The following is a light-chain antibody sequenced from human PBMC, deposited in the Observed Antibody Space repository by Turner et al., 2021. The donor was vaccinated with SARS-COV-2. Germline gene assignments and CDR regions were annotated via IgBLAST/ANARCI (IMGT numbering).Light chain of an antibody. V-gene: IGKV3-15*01. CDR2: DGS. Sequence: EILMTQSPATLSVSPGEGATLSCRASQSVRTNLAWYQQKPGQGPRLLIYDGSSRATDVPARFSGSGSGTDFTLTISSLQPEDFAVYFCQQYHNWPPITFGGGTRVEIK. J-gene: IGKJ4*01. CDR3: QQYHNWPPIT. CDR1: QSVRTN.